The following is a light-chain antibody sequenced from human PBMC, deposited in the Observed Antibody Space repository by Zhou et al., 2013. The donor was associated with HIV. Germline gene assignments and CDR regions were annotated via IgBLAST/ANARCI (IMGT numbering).Light chain of an antibody. V-gene: IGKV1-8*01. CDR3: QQYNNLWT. CDR1: QDVGAY. J-gene: IGKJ1*01. Sequence: AVHITQSPASLSASTGDRVTITCRASQDVGAYLAWYQQKPGEAPKVLIYGASTSHIGVPSRFSGSGSGTEFTLTISNLQPEDSATYYCQQYNNLWTFGQGTKLKI. CDR2: GAS.